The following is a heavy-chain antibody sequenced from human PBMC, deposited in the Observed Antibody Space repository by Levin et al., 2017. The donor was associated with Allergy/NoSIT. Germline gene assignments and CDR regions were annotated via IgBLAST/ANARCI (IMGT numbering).Heavy chain of an antibody. Sequence: ASVKVSCKASGYTFTGYYMHWVRQAPGQGLEWMGWINPNSGGTNYAQKFQGWVTMTRDTSISTAYMELSRLRSDDTAVYYCARDRREDYGDYVVYYGMDVWGQGTTVTVSS. V-gene: IGHV1-2*04. D-gene: IGHD4-17*01. CDR3: ARDRREDYGDYVVYYGMDV. CDR2: INPNSGGT. J-gene: IGHJ6*02. CDR1: GYTFTGYY.